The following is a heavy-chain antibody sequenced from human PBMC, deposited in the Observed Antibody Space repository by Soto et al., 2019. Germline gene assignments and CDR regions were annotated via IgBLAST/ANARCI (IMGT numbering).Heavy chain of an antibody. CDR2: ISSSSSYI. V-gene: IGHV3-21*01. Sequence: XGSLTLSCAASGFTFSSYSMNWVRQAPGTGLEWVSSISSSSSYIYYADSVKGRFTISRDNAKNSLYLQMNSLRAEDTAVYYCARMGVLRYFDWSLYSFYYYYGMDVWGQGTTVTVSS. CDR1: GFTFSSYS. J-gene: IGHJ6*02. CDR3: ARMGVLRYFDWSLYSFYYYYGMDV. D-gene: IGHD3-9*01.